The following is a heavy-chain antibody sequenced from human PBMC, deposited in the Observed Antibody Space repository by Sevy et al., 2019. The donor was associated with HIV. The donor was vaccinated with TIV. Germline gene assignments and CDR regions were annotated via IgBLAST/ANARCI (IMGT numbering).Heavy chain of an antibody. V-gene: IGHV3-21*01. J-gene: IGHJ6*03. Sequence: GGSLRLSCAASGFTFSSYSMNWVRQAPGKGLEWVSSISSSSSYIYYADSVKGRFTISRDNAKNSLYLQMNSLRAEDTDVYYCARESPTYYYYYYMDVWGKGTTVTVSS. CDR1: GFTFSSYS. CDR2: ISSSSSYI. CDR3: ARESPTYYYYYYMDV.